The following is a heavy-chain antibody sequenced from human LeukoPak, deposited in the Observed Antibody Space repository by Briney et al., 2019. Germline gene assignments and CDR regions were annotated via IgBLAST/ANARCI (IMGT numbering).Heavy chain of an antibody. J-gene: IGHJ4*02. CDR1: GGSISSGSYY. D-gene: IGHD4-17*01. Sequence: SETLSLTCTVSGGSISSGSYYWSWIRQPAGKGLEWIGRIYTSGSTNYNPSLKSRVTISVGTSKNQFSLKLSSVTAADTAVYYCAYGDYSAVGYWGQGTLVTVSS. CDR2: IYTSGST. V-gene: IGHV4-61*02. CDR3: AYGDYSAVGY.